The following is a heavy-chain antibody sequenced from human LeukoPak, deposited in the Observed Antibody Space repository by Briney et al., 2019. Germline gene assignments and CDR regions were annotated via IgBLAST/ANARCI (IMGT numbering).Heavy chain of an antibody. CDR2: INPKSGGT. J-gene: IGHJ3*02. CDR3: AREGPQYCIGTACHPDI. CDR1: GYTFTNYY. V-gene: IGHV1-2*06. Sequence: GSSVKVSCTASGYTFTNYYLHWVRQAPGQGPEWMGRINPKSGGTWFAQKFQGRVSLARDTSIDTVYLELSSLRSDDTAIYYCAREGPQYCIGTACHPDIWGQGTLITVSS. D-gene: IGHD2-15*01.